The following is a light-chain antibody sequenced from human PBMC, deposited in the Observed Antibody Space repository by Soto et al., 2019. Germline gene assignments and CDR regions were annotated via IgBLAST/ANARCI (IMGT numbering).Light chain of an antibody. CDR1: QDIGND. Sequence: AIQMTQSPSSLSASLGDRVTFTCRASQDIGNDLGWYQQKPGKAPKFLIYAASTLQSGVPSRFSGSGSGTDFTLTISSLQAEDFATYYCLQYYDYPPTFGQGTKVGFK. J-gene: IGKJ1*01. CDR2: AAS. V-gene: IGKV1-6*01. CDR3: LQYYDYPPT.